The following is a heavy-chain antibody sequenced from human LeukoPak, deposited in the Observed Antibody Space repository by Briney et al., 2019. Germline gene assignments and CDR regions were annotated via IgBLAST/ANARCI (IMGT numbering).Heavy chain of an antibody. Sequence: PGGSLRLSRAASGFTFSDYYMSWIRQAPGKGLEWVSYISSSGSTIYYADSVKGRFTISRDNAKNSLYLQMNSLRAEDTAVYYCARSPNRYWYFDLWGRGTLVTVSS. D-gene: IGHD7-27*01. V-gene: IGHV3-11*01. CDR1: GFTFSDYY. CDR3: ARSPNRYWYFDL. CDR2: ISSSGSTI. J-gene: IGHJ2*01.